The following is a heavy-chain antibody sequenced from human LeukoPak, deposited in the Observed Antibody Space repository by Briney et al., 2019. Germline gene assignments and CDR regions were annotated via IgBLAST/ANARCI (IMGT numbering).Heavy chain of an antibody. CDR2: IYTDGNT. CDR1: GFTVSGNY. D-gene: IGHD5-12*01. Sequence: GGSLRLSCAVFGFTVSGNYMSWVRQAPRKGLEWVSAIYTDGNTHYAGSVKGRFTISRDNSMNTLYLQMNNLRAEDTAVYYCARSGYDENDYWGQGTLVTVSS. V-gene: IGHV3-66*01. CDR3: ARSGYDENDY. J-gene: IGHJ4*02.